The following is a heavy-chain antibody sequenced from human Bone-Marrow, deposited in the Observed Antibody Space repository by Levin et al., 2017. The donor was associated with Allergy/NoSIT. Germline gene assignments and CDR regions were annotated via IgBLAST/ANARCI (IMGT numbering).Heavy chain of an antibody. J-gene: IGHJ4*02. CDR3: ARGDNMIRGSLDY. V-gene: IGHV4-38-2*01. CDR2: IFHSGST. Sequence: SSETLSLTCAVSGYSINADSYWGWIRQPPGKGLEWIGSIFHSGSTYYNPSLQSRVTLSLDTSNNQFSLKLNSVTAADMAVYYCARGDNMIRGSLDYWGQGTLVTVSS. D-gene: IGHD3-10*01. CDR1: GYSINADSY.